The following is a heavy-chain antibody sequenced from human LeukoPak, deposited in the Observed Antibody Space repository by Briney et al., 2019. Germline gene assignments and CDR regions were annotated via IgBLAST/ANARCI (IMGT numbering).Heavy chain of an antibody. CDR1: GFTFSSYA. CDR3: AKVGDFWSGNGWFDP. CDR2: ISGSGGST. J-gene: IGHJ5*02. V-gene: IGHV3-23*01. Sequence: PGGSLRLSCAASGFTFSSYAMSWVRQAPGKGLEWVSAISGSGGSTYYADSVKGRFTISRDNSKNTLYLQMNSLRAEDTAVYYCAKVGDFWSGNGWFDPWGQGTLVTVSS. D-gene: IGHD3-3*01.